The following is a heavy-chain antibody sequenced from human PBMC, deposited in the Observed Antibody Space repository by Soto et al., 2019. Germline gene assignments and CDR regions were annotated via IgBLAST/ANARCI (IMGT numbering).Heavy chain of an antibody. Sequence: GGSLRLSYAASEFTFSNYAMHWVRQAPGKGLQWLAVISYDGNNKYYADSVEGRFTISRDNSKNTVYLQMNSLRLEDTAVYYWGRGPPNSASYFAQGGQETLVTVSS. CDR3: GRGPPNSASYFAQ. CDR2: ISYDGNNK. V-gene: IGHV3-30*03. J-gene: IGHJ4*02. CDR1: EFTFSNYA. D-gene: IGHD3-9*01.